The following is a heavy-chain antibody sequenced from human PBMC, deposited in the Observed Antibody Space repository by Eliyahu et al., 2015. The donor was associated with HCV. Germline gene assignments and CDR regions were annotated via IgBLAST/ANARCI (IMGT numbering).Heavy chain of an antibody. CDR2: ISSSSSYI. J-gene: IGHJ3*02. CDR1: GFTFSSYS. Sequence: EVQLVESGGGLVKPGGSLRLSCAASGFTFSSYSMNWVRQAPGKGLEWVSSISSSSSYIYYADSVKGRFTISRDNAKNSLYLQMNSLRAEDTAVYYCARDTSFKAVVGATIAFDIWGQGTMVTVSS. V-gene: IGHV3-21*01. CDR3: ARDTSFKAVVGATIAFDI. D-gene: IGHD1-26*01.